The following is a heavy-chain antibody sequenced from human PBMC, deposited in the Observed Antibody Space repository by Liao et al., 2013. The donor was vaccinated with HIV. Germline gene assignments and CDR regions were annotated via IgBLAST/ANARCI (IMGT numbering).Heavy chain of an antibody. CDR3: ARRASIGVVPAAIDGWFYFDY. Sequence: QLQLQESGPGLVKPSETLSLTCTVSGGSISSSSYYWGWIRQPPGKGLEWIGSIYYSGSTYYNPSLKSRVTISVDTSKNRFSLKLSSVTAADTAVYYCARRASIGVVPAAIDGWFYFDYWGQGTLVTVSS. CDR1: GGSISSSSYY. J-gene: IGHJ4*02. CDR2: IYYSGST. V-gene: IGHV4-39*07. D-gene: IGHD2-2*02.